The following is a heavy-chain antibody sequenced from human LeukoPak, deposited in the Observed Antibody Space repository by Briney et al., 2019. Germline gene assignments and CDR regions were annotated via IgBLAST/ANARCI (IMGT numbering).Heavy chain of an antibody. Sequence: GASVKVSCKASGGTFGSYAISWVRQAPGQGLEWMGGIIPIFGTANYAQKFQGRVTITADESTSTAYMELSSLRSEDTAVYYCAFHCGGDCYSVGTDYWGQGTLVTVSS. CDR2: IIPIFGTA. CDR3: AFHCGGDCYSVGTDY. CDR1: GGTFGSYA. J-gene: IGHJ4*02. V-gene: IGHV1-69*13. D-gene: IGHD2-21*02.